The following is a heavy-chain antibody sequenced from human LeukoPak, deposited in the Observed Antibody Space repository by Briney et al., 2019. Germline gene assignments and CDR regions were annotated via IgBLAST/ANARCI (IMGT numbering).Heavy chain of an antibody. Sequence: SVKVSCKTSGGTFSRYAISWVRQAPGQGLEWMGRFVPIFGTANYALKFQGRVSITTDECTSTAYMELSSLRSDDTAVYYCARDLGISGTYDNYCFDHWGQGTLVTVSS. CDR3: ARDLGISGTYDNYCFDH. V-gene: IGHV1-69*05. CDR1: GGTFSRYA. CDR2: FVPIFGTA. J-gene: IGHJ4*02. D-gene: IGHD1-20*01.